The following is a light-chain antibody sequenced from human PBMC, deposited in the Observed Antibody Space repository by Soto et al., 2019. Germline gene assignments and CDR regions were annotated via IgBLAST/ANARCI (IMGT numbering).Light chain of an antibody. Sequence: QSVLNQPASVSGSPGQSITISCTGTSSDVGGFNSVSWYQLRPGTAPKLILYDVVDRPSGVSYRFSGSKSGNTASLTISGLQAADEADYFCSSYTSTMTNVFGRGTKVTVL. CDR1: SSDVGGFNS. CDR2: DVV. V-gene: IGLV2-14*03. CDR3: SSYTSTMTNV. J-gene: IGLJ1*01.